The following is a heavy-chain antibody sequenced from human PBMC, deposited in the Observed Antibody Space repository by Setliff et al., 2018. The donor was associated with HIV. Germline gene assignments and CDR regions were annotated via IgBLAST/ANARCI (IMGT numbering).Heavy chain of an antibody. CDR1: GFTVGTYY. CDR2: IYSGGDT. D-gene: IGHD3-10*01. V-gene: IGHV3-66*02. Sequence: GGSLRLSCAASGFTVGTYYMSWVRQAPGKGLEWISTIYSGGDTYHADSVKGRVTLSRDNSKNTLYLQMNSLRPEDTAVYYCARVRLYNNALDYWGQGTLVTVSS. J-gene: IGHJ4*02. CDR3: ARVRLYNNALDY.